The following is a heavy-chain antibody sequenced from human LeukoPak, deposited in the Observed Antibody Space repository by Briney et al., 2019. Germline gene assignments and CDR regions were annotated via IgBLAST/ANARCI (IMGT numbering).Heavy chain of an antibody. V-gene: IGHV3-7*04. CDR2: IEQDGSEK. D-gene: IGHD4/OR15-4a*01. J-gene: IGHJ4*02. CDR1: GFTFSDYY. Sequence: GGSLRLSCAASGFTFSDYYMSWIRQAPGKGLEWVANIEQDGSEKYSVDSVKGRFTISRDNAKNSLYLQMNSLRAEDTAVYYCVRVYGAYANALDYWGQGTLVTVSS. CDR3: VRVYGAYANALDY.